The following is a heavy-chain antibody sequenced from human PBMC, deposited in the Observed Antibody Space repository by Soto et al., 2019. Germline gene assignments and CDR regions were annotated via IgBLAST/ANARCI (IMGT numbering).Heavy chain of an antibody. D-gene: IGHD3-9*01. V-gene: IGHV4-39*01. Sequence: PSETLSLTCTVSGGSISSSSYYWGWIRQPPGKGLEWIGSIYYSGSTNYNPSLKSRVTISVDTSKNQFSLKLSSVTAADTAVYYCARAYYDILTGYRLNWFDPWGQGTLVTVSS. CDR3: ARAYYDILTGYRLNWFDP. CDR2: IYYSGST. CDR1: GGSISSSSYY. J-gene: IGHJ5*02.